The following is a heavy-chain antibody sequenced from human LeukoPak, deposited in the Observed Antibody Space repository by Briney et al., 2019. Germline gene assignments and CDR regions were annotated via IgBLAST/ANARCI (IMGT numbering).Heavy chain of an antibody. J-gene: IGHJ5*02. CDR2: ISYDGSYK. CDR3: AKDPHGSDWFDP. D-gene: IGHD3-10*01. V-gene: IGHV3-30*04. CDR1: GFTFSSYA. Sequence: GGSLRLSCAASGFTFSSYAMHWVRQAPGKGLEWVVVISYDGSYKYNADSVKGRFTISRDNSKNTLYLQMNSLRAEDTAVYYCAKDPHGSDWFDPWGQGTLVTVSS.